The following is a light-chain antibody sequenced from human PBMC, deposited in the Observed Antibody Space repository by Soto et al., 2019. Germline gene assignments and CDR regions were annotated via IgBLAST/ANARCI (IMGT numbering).Light chain of an antibody. Sequence: QSVLTQPPSVSGAPGQRVTISCTGSSSNIGAGYDVHWYQHLPGTAPKILIYGNTNRPSGVPDRFSGSKSGTSASLAITGLQAEDEADYYCQSYDTSLSGVVFGGGTKLTVL. CDR2: GNT. CDR3: QSYDTSLSGVV. CDR1: SSNIGAGYD. V-gene: IGLV1-40*01. J-gene: IGLJ2*01.